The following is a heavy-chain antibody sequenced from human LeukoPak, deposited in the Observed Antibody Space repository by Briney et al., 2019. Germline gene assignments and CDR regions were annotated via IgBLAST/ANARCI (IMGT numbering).Heavy chain of an antibody. CDR3: ARVDSNHDAFDI. V-gene: IGHV4-61*01. CDR2: IYYSGST. Sequence: SETLSLTSTVSGGSVSSGTYYWSWIRQSPGKGLEWIGYIYYSGSTNYNPSLKSRVTISVDTSKNQFSLKLTSVTAADTAMYYCARVDSNHDAFDIWGQGTVVTVSS. D-gene: IGHD3-9*01. J-gene: IGHJ3*02. CDR1: GGSVSSGTYY.